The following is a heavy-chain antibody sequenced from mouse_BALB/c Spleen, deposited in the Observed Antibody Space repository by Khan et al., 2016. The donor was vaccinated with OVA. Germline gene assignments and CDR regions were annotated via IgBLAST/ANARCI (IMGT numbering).Heavy chain of an antibody. J-gene: IGHJ4*01. V-gene: IGHV2-6*02. Sequence: VQLKESGPGLVAPSQSLSITCTVSGFSLTSYGVHWVRQPPGKGLEWLIVIWSDGASTYNSALKSRLSISKDNSKSHVFLKMNSLQTDDTAMYYCARSNFYAMDDWGQGTSVTVSS. CDR1: GFSLTSYG. CDR2: IWSDGAS. D-gene: IGHD2-1*01. CDR3: ARSNFYAMDD.